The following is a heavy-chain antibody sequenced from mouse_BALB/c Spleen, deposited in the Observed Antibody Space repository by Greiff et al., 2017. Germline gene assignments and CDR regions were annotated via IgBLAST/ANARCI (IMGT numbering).Heavy chain of an antibody. CDR3: TRDCGNSSYAMDY. CDR2: INPSNGGT. V-gene: IGHV1S81*02. CDR1: GYTFTSYY. J-gene: IGHJ4*01. D-gene: IGHD2-1*01. Sequence: VQLQQPGAELVKPGASVKLSCKASGYTFTSYYMYWVKQRPGQGLEWIGGINPSNGGTNFNEKFKSKATLTVDKSSSTAYMQLSSLTSEDSAVYYCTRDCGNSSYAMDYWGQGTSVTVSS.